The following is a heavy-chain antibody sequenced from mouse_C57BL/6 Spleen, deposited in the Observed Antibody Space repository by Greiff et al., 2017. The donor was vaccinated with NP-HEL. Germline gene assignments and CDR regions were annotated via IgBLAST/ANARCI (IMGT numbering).Heavy chain of an antibody. CDR3: ARGVTTDWYVDV. V-gene: IGHV1-22*01. CDR1: GYTFTDYN. J-gene: IGHJ1*03. CDR2: INPNNGGT. Sequence: VQLQQSGPELVKPGASVKMSCKASGYTFTDYNMHWVKQSHGKSLEWIGYINPNNGGTSYNQKFKGKATLTVNTSSRTAYMELRSVTSEDSAGYYCARGVTTDWYVDVWGTGTTVTVSS. D-gene: IGHD2-2*01.